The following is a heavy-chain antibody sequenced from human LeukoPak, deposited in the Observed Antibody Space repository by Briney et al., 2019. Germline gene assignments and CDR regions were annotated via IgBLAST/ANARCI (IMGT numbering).Heavy chain of an antibody. J-gene: IGHJ4*02. CDR3: ARPDYVWGSYRSDDYFDY. CDR2: INTDGSRT. Sequence: GRSLRLSCAASGFTFSGYWMHWVRQAPGKGLVWVSRINTDGSRTSYADSVKGRFTISRDNAKSTVYLQMNSLRAEDTAVYYCARPDYVWGSYRSDDYFDYWGQGTLVTVSS. CDR1: GFTFSGYW. V-gene: IGHV3-74*01. D-gene: IGHD3-16*02.